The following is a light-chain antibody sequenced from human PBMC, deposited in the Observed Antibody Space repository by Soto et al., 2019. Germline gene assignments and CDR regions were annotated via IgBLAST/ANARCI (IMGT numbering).Light chain of an antibody. CDR2: GAS. V-gene: IGKV3-15*01. J-gene: IGKJ3*01. Sequence: EIVMTQSPATLSVSPGERATLSCRASQSVSSNLAWYQQKPGQAPRLLIYGASTRATGIPARFSGSGSGTEFTPTISSLQSEDFAVYDCQQYNIWPPLFTFGPGTKVDIK. CDR1: QSVSSN. CDR3: QQYNIWPPLFT.